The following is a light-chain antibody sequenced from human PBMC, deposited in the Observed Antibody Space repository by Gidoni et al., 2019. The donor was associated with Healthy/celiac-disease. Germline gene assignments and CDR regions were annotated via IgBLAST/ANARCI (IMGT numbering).Light chain of an antibody. CDR2: WAS. J-gene: IGKJ4*01. CDR3: QQYYRSPLT. Sequence: DIVMTPSPAPLALSLGDRATIYCKSSQSALYRFNNTNYLGWYQQKPGQSPRVLIYWASTRESGVPDRFSGSASGTDFNLTISSLQAEDVAVYYCQQYYRSPLTFGGGTKVEIK. V-gene: IGKV4-1*01. CDR1: QSALYRFNNTNY.